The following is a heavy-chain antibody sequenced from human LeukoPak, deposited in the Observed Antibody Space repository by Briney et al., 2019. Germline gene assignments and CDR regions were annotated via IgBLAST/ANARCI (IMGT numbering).Heavy chain of an antibody. CDR2: ISAYNGNT. CDR1: GYTFTSYG. Sequence: ASVKVSCKASGYTFTSYGISWVRQAPGQGLEFISCISAYNGNTNYSKKLQGRVTMTTDTSTSTAYMELRSLRSDDTAVYYCARDRPNYDILTGYYFYFDYWGQEPWSPSPQ. J-gene: IGHJ4*01. V-gene: IGHV1-18*01. CDR3: ARDRPNYDILTGYYFYFDY. D-gene: IGHD3-9*01.